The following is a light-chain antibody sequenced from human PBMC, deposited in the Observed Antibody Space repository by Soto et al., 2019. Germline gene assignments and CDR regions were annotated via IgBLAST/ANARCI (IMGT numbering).Light chain of an antibody. CDR2: EVS. CDR3: SSYTSSNIDYV. V-gene: IGLV2-14*01. Sequence: QSALTQPASVSGSPGQSITISCTGTSSDVGGYNYVSWYQQHPGKAPELMIYEVSNRPSGVSNRFSGSKSGNTASLTISGLQAEDEADYYCSSYTSSNIDYVFGTGTKLTVL. J-gene: IGLJ1*01. CDR1: SSDVGGYNY.